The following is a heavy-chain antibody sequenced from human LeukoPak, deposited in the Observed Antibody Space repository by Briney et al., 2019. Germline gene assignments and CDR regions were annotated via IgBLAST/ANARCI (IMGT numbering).Heavy chain of an antibody. J-gene: IGHJ2*01. CDR1: GGSISSGDYY. D-gene: IGHD2-2*01. CDR3: ATAPLPATMWNWYFDL. Sequence: SQTLSLTCTVSGGSISSGDYYWRWIRQPPGKGLEWSGYIYNSGTIYYNQSLKSRLTISVDTSRNQSSLRLRSVTAADTAVYYCATAPLPATMWNWYFDLWGRGTLVAVSS. V-gene: IGHV4-30-4*01. CDR2: IYNSGTI.